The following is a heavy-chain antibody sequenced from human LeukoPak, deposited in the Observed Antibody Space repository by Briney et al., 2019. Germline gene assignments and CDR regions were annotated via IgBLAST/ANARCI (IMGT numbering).Heavy chain of an antibody. J-gene: IGHJ3*02. CDR2: ISSSGSTI. CDR1: GFTFSSYA. Sequence: PGGSLRLSCAASGFTFSSYAMSWVRQAPGKGLEWVSYISSSGSTIYYADSVKGRFTISRDNAKNSLYLQMNSLRAEDTAVYYCARGLLVVTADAFDIWGQGTMVTVSS. D-gene: IGHD2-21*02. V-gene: IGHV3-48*04. CDR3: ARGLLVVTADAFDI.